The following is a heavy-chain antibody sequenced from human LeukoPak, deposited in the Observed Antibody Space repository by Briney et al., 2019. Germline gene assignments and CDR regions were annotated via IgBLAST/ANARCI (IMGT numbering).Heavy chain of an antibody. CDR1: GFTFSDYW. Sequence: PGGSLRLSCAVSGFTFSDYWMHWVRQTPTNGLVWVSCVNSDGSSTNYADSVKGRFIIFRDNAKNTLSLQMNSLRSEDTAVYYCVRGSPKAGTMTTLFDSWGQGTLVTVSS. D-gene: IGHD4-17*01. CDR2: VNSDGSST. V-gene: IGHV3-74*01. J-gene: IGHJ4*02. CDR3: VRGSPKAGTMTTLFDS.